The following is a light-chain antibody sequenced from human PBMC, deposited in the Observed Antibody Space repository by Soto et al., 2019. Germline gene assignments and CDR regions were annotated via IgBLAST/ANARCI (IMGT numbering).Light chain of an antibody. V-gene: IGKV1-9*01. CDR1: QGIATY. J-gene: IGKJ4*01. CDR3: QQLNSYPLT. CDR2: SAS. Sequence: QLTQSPSSLSASIGDRVTITCRASQGIATYLAWYQQKPGQAPNLLIYSASTLQSGVPSRFSGGGSGTEFTLTISSLQPEDFATYYSQQLNSYPLTFGGGTKVEI.